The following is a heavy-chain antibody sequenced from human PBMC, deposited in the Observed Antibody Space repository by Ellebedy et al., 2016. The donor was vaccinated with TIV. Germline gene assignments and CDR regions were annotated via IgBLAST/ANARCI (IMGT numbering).Heavy chain of an antibody. CDR1: GFTFSSYA. CDR3: ARDHYDSSGSLSY. J-gene: IGHJ4*02. CDR2: ISSNGGST. D-gene: IGHD3-22*01. V-gene: IGHV3-64*01. Sequence: GESLKISCAASGFTFSSYAMHWVRQAPGKGLEYVSAISSNGGSTYYANSVKGRFTISRDNSKNTLYLQVGSLRAEDMAVYYCARDHYDSSGSLSYWGRGTLVTVSS.